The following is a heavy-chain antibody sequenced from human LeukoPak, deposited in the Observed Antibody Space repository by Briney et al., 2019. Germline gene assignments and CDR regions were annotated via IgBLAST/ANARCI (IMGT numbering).Heavy chain of an antibody. CDR1: GFTFSTYW. Sequence: GGSLRLSCVASGFTFSTYWMSWVRQAPGKGLEWVANIKQDGSEKYYVDSVKGRFTISRDNTKNSLSLQMNSLRVEDTAVYYCARGGFDADPDALYVWGQGTMVTVSS. J-gene: IGHJ3*01. V-gene: IGHV3-7*04. D-gene: IGHD3-10*01. CDR3: ARGGFDADPDALYV. CDR2: IKQDGSEK.